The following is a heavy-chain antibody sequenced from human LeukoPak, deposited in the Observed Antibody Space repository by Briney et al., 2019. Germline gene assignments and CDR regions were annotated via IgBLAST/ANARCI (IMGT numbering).Heavy chain of an antibody. CDR1: GGSISSYY. D-gene: IGHD3-16*01. CDR2: IYYSGST. Sequence: SETPSLTCTVSGGSISSYYWSLIRQPPREGLEWSGYIYYSGSTNYNPSIKTRVNVSVDTSKTQFSLKLSSVTAADPAVYYCARGLGVPGGAYDWFDPWGQGTLVTVSS. J-gene: IGHJ5*02. V-gene: IGHV4-59*01. CDR3: ARGLGVPGGAYDWFDP.